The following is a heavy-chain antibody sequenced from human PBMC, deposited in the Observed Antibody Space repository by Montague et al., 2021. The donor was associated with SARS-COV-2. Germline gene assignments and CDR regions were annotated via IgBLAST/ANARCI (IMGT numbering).Heavy chain of an antibody. CDR2: ISHSGTK. Sequence: SETLSFTCTVSGGSIISPMYYWGWIRQSPGKQLEWIGSISHSGTKYYNPSLKSRVSLSIDTSKNQFHLALASATAADTAIYYCARRSSGGARFDFWGQGTLVAVS. J-gene: IGHJ4*02. CDR3: ARRSSGGARFDF. CDR1: GGSIISPMYY. V-gene: IGHV4-39*01. D-gene: IGHD2-15*01.